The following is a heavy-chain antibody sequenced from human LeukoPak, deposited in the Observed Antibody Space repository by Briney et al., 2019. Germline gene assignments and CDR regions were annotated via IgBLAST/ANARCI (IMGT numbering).Heavy chain of an antibody. J-gene: IGHJ3*02. CDR1: GFTFNGYS. Sequence: PGGSLRLSCAASGFTFNGYSLNWVRQAPGKGLEGVSYISSRSGTVSYADSVKGRFTISRDNFKNTLPLQMNSLRVEDAALYYCARGLIVGATGVWAFDIWGQGTMVTVSS. D-gene: IGHD1-26*01. V-gene: IGHV3-48*01. CDR3: ARGLIVGATGVWAFDI. CDR2: ISSRSGTV.